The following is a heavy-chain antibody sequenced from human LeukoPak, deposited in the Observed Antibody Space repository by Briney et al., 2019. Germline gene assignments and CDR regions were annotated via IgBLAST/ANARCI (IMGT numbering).Heavy chain of an antibody. CDR1: GFTFSSHA. D-gene: IGHD2-21*01. V-gene: IGHV3-23*01. CDR2: ISRSGATT. Sequence: GGSLRLSCAASGFTFSSHAMSWVRQAPGKGLEWASSISRSGATTYYADSVKGRFTISRDNSKNTLYLQMNSLRAEDTAVYYCAKDPLLWGWFDPWGQGTLVTVSS. J-gene: IGHJ5*02. CDR3: AKDPLLWGWFDP.